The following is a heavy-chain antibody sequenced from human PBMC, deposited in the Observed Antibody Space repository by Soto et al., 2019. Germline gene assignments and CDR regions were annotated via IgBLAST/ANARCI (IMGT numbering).Heavy chain of an antibody. J-gene: IGHJ4*02. CDR3: ARDRGAVTGQYFDY. V-gene: IGHV3-11*05. CDR1: GFTFSAVY. Sequence: QVQLEESGGGLVKPGGSLRLSCAASGFTFSAVYMSWIRQAPNKGLEYISYISSSGTSANYAESVKGRFTTSRDNAKNSLYLQMNSLRAEDTAVYYCARDRGAVTGQYFDYWGQGALVTVSS. CDR2: ISSSGTSA. D-gene: IGHD6-19*01.